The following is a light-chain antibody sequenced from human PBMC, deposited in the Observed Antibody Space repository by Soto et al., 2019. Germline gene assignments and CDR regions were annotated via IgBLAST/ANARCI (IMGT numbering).Light chain of an antibody. Sequence: QSALAQPASVSGSPGQSITISCTGTSSDVGGYNYVSWCQQHPGKAPKLMIYDVSNRPSGVSNRFSGSKSGNTASLTISGLQAEDEADYYCTSYTSISTYVFGTGTKVTVL. CDR2: DVS. CDR3: TSYTSISTYV. CDR1: SSDVGGYNY. V-gene: IGLV2-14*01. J-gene: IGLJ1*01.